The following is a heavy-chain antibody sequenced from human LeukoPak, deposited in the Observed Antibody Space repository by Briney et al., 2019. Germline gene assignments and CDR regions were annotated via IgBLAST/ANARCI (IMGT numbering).Heavy chain of an antibody. CDR2: FYSGGST. Sequence: PGGSLRLSCVVSGFSVSINYMYWVRQAPGKGLEWVSIFYSGGSTYYADSVKGRFTISRDNSKNTLYLQMNSLRAEDTAVYYCAGGAYYFEYWGQGTLVTVSS. CDR1: GFSVSINY. J-gene: IGHJ4*02. CDR3: AGGAYYFEY. V-gene: IGHV3-53*01.